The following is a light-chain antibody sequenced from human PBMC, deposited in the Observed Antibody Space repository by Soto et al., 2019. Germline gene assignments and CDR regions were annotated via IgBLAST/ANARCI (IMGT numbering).Light chain of an antibody. CDR1: QSISSI. CDR2: DAS. V-gene: IGKV3-11*01. J-gene: IGKJ4*01. Sequence: EIVLTQSPATLSLSPGEKATLSCRASQSISSILAWYQQKPGQAPRLLIYDASNRATGIPLRFSGSGSGTDFTLTISSLEPEYFAVYYCQQSRNWPLTFGGGTKVDIK. CDR3: QQSRNWPLT.